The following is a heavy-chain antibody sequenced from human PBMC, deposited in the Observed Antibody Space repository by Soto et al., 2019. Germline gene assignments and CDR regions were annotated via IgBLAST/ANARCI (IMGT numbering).Heavy chain of an antibody. CDR2: IWYDGSNK. Sequence: GGSLRLSCAASGFTFSSYGMHWVRQAPGKGLEWVAVIWYDGSNKYYADSVKGRFTISRDNSKNTLYLQMNSLRAEDTAVYYCSRESRAVTTFGWFETWGQGTQVSVSS. CDR3: SRESRAVTTFGWFET. V-gene: IGHV3-33*01. CDR1: GFTFSSYG. D-gene: IGHD4-4*01. J-gene: IGHJ5*02.